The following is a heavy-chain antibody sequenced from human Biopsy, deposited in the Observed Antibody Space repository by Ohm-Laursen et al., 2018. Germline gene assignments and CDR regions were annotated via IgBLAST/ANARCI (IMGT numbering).Heavy chain of an antibody. J-gene: IGHJ6*02. V-gene: IGHV4-59*02. D-gene: IGHD4-11*01. CDR1: GDSVTKYY. Sequence: GTLSLTCTASGDSVTKYYWSWIRQPPGKGLEWIGHIYYSVMTNYNPSLQSRVSISVDTSRNQVSLTLSSVTAADTAVYYCARDSGILNYGNFKYYHYYGMDVWGQGTKVTVSS. CDR2: IYYSVMT. CDR3: ARDSGILNYGNFKYYHYYGMDV.